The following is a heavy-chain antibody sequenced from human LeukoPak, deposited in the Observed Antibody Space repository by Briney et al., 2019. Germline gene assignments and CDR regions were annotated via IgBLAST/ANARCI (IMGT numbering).Heavy chain of an antibody. Sequence: ASVKVSCKASGYNVVGYYIRWVRQAPGQGLEWMGRINPRDGETSFAQKFQGRVTMTSDMSISTAYMELSGLRYDDTAVYYCGRDWELRFHQGGLDYWGQGALVTVSS. J-gene: IGHJ4*02. CDR1: GYNVVGYY. D-gene: IGHD3-3*01. V-gene: IGHV1-2*06. CDR3: GRDWELRFHQGGLDY. CDR2: INPRDGET.